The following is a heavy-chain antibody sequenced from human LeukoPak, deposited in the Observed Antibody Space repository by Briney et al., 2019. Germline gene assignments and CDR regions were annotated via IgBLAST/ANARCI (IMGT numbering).Heavy chain of an antibody. Sequence: PSETLSLTCTVSGGSISTYYWTWIRQPPGKGLEWIGNIYYSGSSNYNPSLKSRVTMSIDTSKNQFSLKLTSVTAADTAVYYCARAGYYYDSLDYWGQGSLVTVSS. J-gene: IGHJ4*02. D-gene: IGHD3-22*01. CDR1: GGSISTYY. CDR2: IYYSGSS. CDR3: ARAGYYYDSLDY. V-gene: IGHV4-59*01.